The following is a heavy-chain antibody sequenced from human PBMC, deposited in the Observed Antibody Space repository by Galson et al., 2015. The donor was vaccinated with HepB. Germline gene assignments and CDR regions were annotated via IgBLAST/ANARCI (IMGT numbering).Heavy chain of an antibody. Sequence: SLRLSCAASGFTFSSYAMSWVRQAPGKGLEWVSAISGSGGSTYYADSVKGRFTISRDNSKNTLYLQMNSLRAEDTAVYYCAKDGYYYDSSGPEYFQHWGQGTLVTVSS. V-gene: IGHV3-23*01. CDR2: ISGSGGST. CDR1: GFTFSSYA. D-gene: IGHD3-22*01. J-gene: IGHJ1*01. CDR3: AKDGYYYDSSGPEYFQH.